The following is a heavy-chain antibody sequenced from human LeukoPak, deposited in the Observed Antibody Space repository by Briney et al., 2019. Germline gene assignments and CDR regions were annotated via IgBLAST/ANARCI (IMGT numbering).Heavy chain of an antibody. CDR3: ASDAWGFGSMGDY. Sequence: SVKVSCKASGGTFSSYAISWVRQAPGQGLEWMGGIIPIFGTANYAQKFQGRVTITTDESTSTAYMELSSLRSEDTAVYYCASDAWGFGSMGDYWGQGTLVTVSS. J-gene: IGHJ4*02. V-gene: IGHV1-69*05. CDR2: IIPIFGTA. D-gene: IGHD7-27*01. CDR1: GGTFSSYA.